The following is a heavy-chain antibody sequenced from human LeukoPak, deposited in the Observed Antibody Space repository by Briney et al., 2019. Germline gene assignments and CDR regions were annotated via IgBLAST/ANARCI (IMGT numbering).Heavy chain of an antibody. D-gene: IGHD6-19*01. J-gene: IGHJ4*02. CDR1: GGSMSNYY. Sequence: SETLSLTCTVSGGSMSNYYWSWIRQPPGRGLEWIGYIHYSGSTNYNPSLKSRVTISVDMSKSHFSLKLRSVTAADTAVYYCARHLRPAVAGFDFWGQGTPVTVSS. CDR3: ARHLRPAVAGFDF. V-gene: IGHV4-59*08. CDR2: IHYSGST.